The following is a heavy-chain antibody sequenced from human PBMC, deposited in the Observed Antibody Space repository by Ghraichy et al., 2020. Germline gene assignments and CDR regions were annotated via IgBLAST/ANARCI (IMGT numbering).Heavy chain of an antibody. CDR2: ISYDGSNK. V-gene: IGHV3-30*18. D-gene: IGHD3-22*01. CDR1: GFTFSSYG. Sequence: SLNISCAASGFTFSSYGMHWVRQAPGKGLEWVAVISYDGSNKYYADSVKGRFTISRDNSKNTLYLQMNSLRAEDTAVYYCAKDRLLKWLFPEYWGQGTLVTVSS. CDR3: AKDRLLKWLFPEY. J-gene: IGHJ4*02.